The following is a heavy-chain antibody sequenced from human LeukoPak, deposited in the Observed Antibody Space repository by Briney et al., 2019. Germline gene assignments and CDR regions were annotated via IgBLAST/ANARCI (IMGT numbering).Heavy chain of an antibody. D-gene: IGHD1-26*01. Sequence: GGSLRLSCAASGFTFSSYGMHWVRQAPGKGLEWAAVIWYDGSNKYYADSVKGRFTISRDNSKNTLYLQMNSLRAEDTAVYYCARESGSYRGHFDYWGQGTLVTVSS. CDR2: IWYDGSNK. V-gene: IGHV3-33*01. CDR3: ARESGSYRGHFDY. CDR1: GFTFSSYG. J-gene: IGHJ4*02.